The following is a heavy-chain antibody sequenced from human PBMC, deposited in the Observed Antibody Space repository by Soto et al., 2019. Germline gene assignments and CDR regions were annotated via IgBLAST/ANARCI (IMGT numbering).Heavy chain of an antibody. CDR2: IYYSGST. CDR3: ARGSVAARLTYFDY. D-gene: IGHD6-6*01. J-gene: IGHJ4*02. V-gene: IGHV4-59*01. Sequence: PSETLSLTCTVSGCSISIYYWSWIRQPPGKGLEWIGYIYYSGSTNYNPSLKSRVTISVDTSKNQFSLKLSSVTAADTAVYYCARGSVAARLTYFDYWGQGTLVTVSS. CDR1: GCSISIYY.